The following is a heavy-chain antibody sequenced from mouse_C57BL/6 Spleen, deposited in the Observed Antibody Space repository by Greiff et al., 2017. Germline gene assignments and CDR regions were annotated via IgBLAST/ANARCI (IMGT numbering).Heavy chain of an antibody. CDR2: IWTGGGT. D-gene: IGHD1-1*01. Sequence: QVQLKESGPGLVAPSQSLSITCTVSGFSLTSYAISWVRQPPGKGLEWLGVIWTGGGTNYNSALKSRLSISKDNSKSQVFLKMNSLQTDDTARYYCARNSPPYYGSSYGYAMDYWGQGTSVTVSS. CDR1: GFSLTSYA. CDR3: ARNSPPYYGSSYGYAMDY. V-gene: IGHV2-9-1*01. J-gene: IGHJ4*01.